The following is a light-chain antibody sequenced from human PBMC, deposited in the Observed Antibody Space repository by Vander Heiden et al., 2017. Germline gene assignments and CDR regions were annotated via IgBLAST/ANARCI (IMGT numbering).Light chain of an antibody. Sequence: DIPMTPSPSSLSASVGDRVTITCRASQSISSYLNWYQQKPGKAPKLLTYAASSLQSGVPSRFSGSGSGTDFTLTISSLQPEDFATYYCQQSDSTPRTFGQGTKVEIK. CDR2: AAS. CDR1: QSISSY. V-gene: IGKV1-39*01. CDR3: QQSDSTPRT. J-gene: IGKJ1*01.